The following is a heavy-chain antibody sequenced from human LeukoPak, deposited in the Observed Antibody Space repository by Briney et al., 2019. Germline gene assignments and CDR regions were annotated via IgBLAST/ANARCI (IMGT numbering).Heavy chain of an antibody. J-gene: IGHJ4*02. V-gene: IGHV1-18*01. CDR2: ISAYNGNT. D-gene: IGHD6-6*01. CDR1: GYTFTSYG. CDR3: AREEAGEQLVLY. Sequence: ASVKVSCKASGYTFTSYGISWVRPAPGQGLEWMGWISAYNGNTNYAQKLQGRVTMTTGTSTSTAYMELRSLRSDDTAVYYCAREEAGEQLVLYWGQGTLVTVSS.